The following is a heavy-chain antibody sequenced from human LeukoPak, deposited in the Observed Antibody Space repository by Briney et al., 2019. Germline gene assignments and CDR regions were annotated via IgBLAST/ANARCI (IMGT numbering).Heavy chain of an antibody. CDR3: AGGMEGYYFDY. CDR2: ISSSSSYI. CDR1: GFTFSSYS. Sequence: PGGSLRLSRAASGFTFSSYSMNWVRQAPGKGLEWVSSISSSSSYIYYADSVKGRFTISRDNAKNPLYLQMNSLRAEDTAVYYCAGGMEGYYFDYWGQGTLVTVSS. J-gene: IGHJ4*02. V-gene: IGHV3-21*01. D-gene: IGHD6-13*01.